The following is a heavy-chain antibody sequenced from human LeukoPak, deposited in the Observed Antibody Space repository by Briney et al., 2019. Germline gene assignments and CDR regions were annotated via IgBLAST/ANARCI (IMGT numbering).Heavy chain of an antibody. CDR1: GGSISSGGYY. CDR3: AKGYSYGTGYNWFDP. J-gene: IGHJ5*01. D-gene: IGHD5-18*01. V-gene: IGHV4-31*03. CDR2: IYYSGST. Sequence: SQTLSLTCTVSGGSISSGGYYWSWIRQHPGKGLEWIAYIYYSGSTYYNPSLKSRFTISVDTSKNQFSLKLSSVTAADTAVYYCAKGYSYGTGYNWFDPWAKGHWSPSLQ.